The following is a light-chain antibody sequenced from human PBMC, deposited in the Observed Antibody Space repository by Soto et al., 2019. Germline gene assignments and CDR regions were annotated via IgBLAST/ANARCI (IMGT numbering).Light chain of an antibody. V-gene: IGKV4-1*01. CDR1: QSVLYSSNNKNY. CDR2: CAS. Sequence: DIVMTQSPDSLAVSLGERATINCKSSQSVLYSSNNKNYLAWYQQKPGQPPKLPIYCASTRESCVPDRFSGSGSGPDFTLPISSLQAEDVAVYYCQQYYSSHRPFGQGTKVEIK. CDR3: QQYYSSHRP. J-gene: IGKJ1*01.